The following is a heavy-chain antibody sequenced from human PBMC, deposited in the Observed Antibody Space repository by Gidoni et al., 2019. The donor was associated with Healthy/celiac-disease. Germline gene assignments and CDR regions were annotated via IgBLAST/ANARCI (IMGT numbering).Heavy chain of an antibody. J-gene: IGHJ5*02. CDR3: ATLYYDSSGYRETRNWFDP. Sequence: QVQLVQSGAEVKKPGASVKVSCKVSGYTLTDLSMHWVRQAPGKGLEWMGGFDPEDVETIYAQKFQGRVTMTEDTSTDTAYMELSSLRSEDTAVYYCATLYYDSSGYRETRNWFDPWGQGTLVTVSS. CDR2: FDPEDVET. V-gene: IGHV1-24*01. D-gene: IGHD3-22*01. CDR1: GYTLTDLS.